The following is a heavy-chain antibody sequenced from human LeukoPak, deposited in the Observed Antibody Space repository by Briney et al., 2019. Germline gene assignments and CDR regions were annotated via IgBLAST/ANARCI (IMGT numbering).Heavy chain of an antibody. CDR2: ISWNSGSI. J-gene: IGHJ6*03. Sequence: PGGSLRLSCAASGFTFDDYAMHWVRQAPGKGLEWVSGISWNSGSIGYADSVKGRFTISRDNSKNTLYLQMNSLRAEDTAVYYCAKQVVVVAATDYYYYYMDVWGKGTTVTISS. CDR1: GFTFDDYA. D-gene: IGHD2-15*01. CDR3: AKQVVVVAATDYYYYYMDV. V-gene: IGHV3-9*01.